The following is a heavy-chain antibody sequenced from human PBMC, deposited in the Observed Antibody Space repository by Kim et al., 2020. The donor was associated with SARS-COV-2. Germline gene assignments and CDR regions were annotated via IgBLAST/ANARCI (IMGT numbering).Heavy chain of an antibody. D-gene: IGHD6-13*01. CDR2: IYSSGVGA. J-gene: IGHJ4*02. CDR1: GFIFSSYT. CDR3: AKRSSEQQVAFFDY. Sequence: GGSLRLSCAASGFIFSSYTMAWVRQAPGKGLEWVSSIYSSGVGAYYADSVKGRFTISRDNSKKTLYLQMNSLRGEDTAVYYCAKRSSEQQVAFFDYWGQGTLVTVSS. V-gene: IGHV3-23*01.